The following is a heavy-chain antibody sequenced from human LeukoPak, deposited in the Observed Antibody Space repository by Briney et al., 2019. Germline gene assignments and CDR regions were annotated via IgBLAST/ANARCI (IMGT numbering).Heavy chain of an antibody. Sequence: SETLSLTCTVSGGSISSYYWSWIRQPPGKGLEWIGHIYGSGSTNYNPSLKSRVTLSVDTSKNQFSLKLSSVTAADTAVYYCARLHSSSYYYGMDVWGQGTTVTVSS. V-gene: IGHV4-59*01. CDR2: IYGSGST. D-gene: IGHD6-6*01. J-gene: IGHJ6*02. CDR1: GGSISSYY. CDR3: ARLHSSSYYYGMDV.